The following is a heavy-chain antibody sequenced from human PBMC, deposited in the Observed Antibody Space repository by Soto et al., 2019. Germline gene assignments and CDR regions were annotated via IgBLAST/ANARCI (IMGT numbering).Heavy chain of an antibody. D-gene: IGHD2-8*01. CDR3: ARGGTPAGIVLMVYAAGPFDY. Sequence: ASVKVSCKASGYTFTSYYMHCVRQAPGQVLEWMGIISPSGGSTSYAQKFQGRVTMTRDTSTSTVYMELSSLRSEDTAVYYCARGGTPAGIVLMVYAAGPFDYWGQGTLVTVSS. J-gene: IGHJ4*02. CDR1: GYTFTSYY. CDR2: ISPSGGST. V-gene: IGHV1-46*01.